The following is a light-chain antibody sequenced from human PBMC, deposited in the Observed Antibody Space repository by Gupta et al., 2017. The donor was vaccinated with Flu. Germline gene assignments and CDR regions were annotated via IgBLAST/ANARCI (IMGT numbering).Light chain of an antibody. CDR2: GNS. Sequence: QSVLTQPPSLSGAPGQRVTMSCAGSISNIVAGYDVHWYQQLHGTAPKLLIYGNSNRPSGVPDRCSGYKSGTSASLVITGLQDEDEADYYCQSYDRSMSGSVFGGGTKLTVL. V-gene: IGLV1-40*01. J-gene: IGLJ3*02. CDR1: ISNIVAGYD. CDR3: QSYDRSMSGSV.